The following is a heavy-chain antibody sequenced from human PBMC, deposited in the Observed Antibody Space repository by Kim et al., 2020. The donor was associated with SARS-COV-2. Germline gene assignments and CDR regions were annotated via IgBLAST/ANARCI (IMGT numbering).Heavy chain of an antibody. V-gene: IGHV3-11*03. D-gene: IGHD3-10*01. CDR2: T. Sequence: TNYAASVTGGFTTSRDNAKNSLYLQMNSLRAEDTAVYYCASSSDSGYFQHWGQGTLVTVSS. CDR3: ASSSDSGYFQH. J-gene: IGHJ1*01.